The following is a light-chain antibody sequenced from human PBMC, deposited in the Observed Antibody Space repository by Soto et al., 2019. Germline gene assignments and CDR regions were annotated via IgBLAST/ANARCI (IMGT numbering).Light chain of an antibody. CDR2: GAS. V-gene: IGKV1-5*01. CDR3: QQYNTYST. J-gene: IGKJ5*01. Sequence: DIHITQSPSTLSPTVGDSVTMTCRASQNIRNWLSCYQQKPGKASNHVIYGASSLKSGVPARLSGSGSGTEFTLNISTLALADFALYSCQQYNTYSTFGQGTRMQI. CDR1: QNIRNW.